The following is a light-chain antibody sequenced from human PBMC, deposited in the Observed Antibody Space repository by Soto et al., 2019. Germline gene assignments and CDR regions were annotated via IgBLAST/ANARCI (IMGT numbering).Light chain of an antibody. J-gene: IGLJ2*01. CDR3: ASWDDSLNGVV. Sequence: QSVLTQPPSASGTPGQRVTISCSGSSSNIGSNAVHWYQNLPGTAPKLLIYRNSQRPSGVPDRFSASKAGTSASLAISGLQSEDEADYYCASWDDSLNGVVFVGGTKLTVL. CDR1: SSNIGSNA. CDR2: RNS. V-gene: IGLV1-44*01.